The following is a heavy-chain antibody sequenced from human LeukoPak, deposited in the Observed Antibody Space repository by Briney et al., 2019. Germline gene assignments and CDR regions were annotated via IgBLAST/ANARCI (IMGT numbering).Heavy chain of an antibody. CDR2: IWPDGSKK. CDR1: GFTFRTYA. CDR3: AKISSSAEPNFDY. Sequence: GGSLRLFCAASGFTFRTYAMHWVRQAPGKGLEWVAFIWPDGSKKIYADSVKGRFTISRDNSNHTLYLQMNSLRPEDTALYFCAKISSSAEPNFDYGGRGILLTVSS. D-gene: IGHD1-14*01. V-gene: IGHV3-30*02. J-gene: IGHJ4*02.